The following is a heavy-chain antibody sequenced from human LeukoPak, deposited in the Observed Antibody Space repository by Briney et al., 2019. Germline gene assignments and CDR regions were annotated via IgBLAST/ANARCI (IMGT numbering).Heavy chain of an antibody. D-gene: IGHD3-10*01. J-gene: IGHJ4*02. CDR3: ARILGFGELSFGY. Sequence: ASVKLSCKASGYTVTGYHMHWVRQAPGQGLEWIGWINPNSGSKNYAYQIQGRATITSTTPIRTAHMQLSRLSADDTALYCCARILGFGELSFGYWGQGTLVTASS. CDR1: GYTVTGYH. CDR2: INPNSGSK. V-gene: IGHV1-2*02.